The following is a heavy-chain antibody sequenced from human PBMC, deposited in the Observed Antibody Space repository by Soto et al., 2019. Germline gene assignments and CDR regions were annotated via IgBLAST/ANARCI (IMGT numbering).Heavy chain of an antibody. D-gene: IGHD2-15*01. J-gene: IGHJ4*02. CDR3: ATSVVVDGYFDY. CDR2: LNPNSGNI. Sequence: QVQLVQSGAEVKKPGASVKVSCKASGYTFTSYDINWVRQATGQGLEWMGWLNPNSGNIGYAQKFQGRVTMTRNTSISTAYMELSSLRSEDTAVYYCATSVVVDGYFDYWGQGTLVTVSS. CDR1: GYTFTSYD. V-gene: IGHV1-8*01.